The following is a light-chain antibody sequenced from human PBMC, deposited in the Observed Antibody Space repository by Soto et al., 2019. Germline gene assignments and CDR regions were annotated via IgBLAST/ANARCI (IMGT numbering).Light chain of an antibody. J-gene: IGKJ2*01. CDR3: QQYNSYSGT. V-gene: IGKV1-5*03. Sequence: DIQMTQSPSTLSASVGDRVTITCRASQSISSWLAWYQQKPGKAPKLLIYKASSLESGVPSRFSGSGSGTEFTLTISSLQPDDFATYYCQQYNSYSGTFGHGPKLEIK. CDR2: KAS. CDR1: QSISSW.